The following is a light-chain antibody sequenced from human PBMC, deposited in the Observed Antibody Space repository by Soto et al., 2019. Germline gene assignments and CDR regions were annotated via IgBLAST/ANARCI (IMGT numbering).Light chain of an antibody. J-gene: IGKJ4*01. CDR2: GAS. CDR1: QSVRNNY. V-gene: IGKV3-20*01. Sequence: EIVLTQSPGTLSLSPGERATLSCRASQSVRNNYLAWYQQRPGQAPRLLIYGASSRATGIPHRFSGSGSETDFALTISRLEPEDFVVFYCQQYGSSPLTFGGGTKVEIK. CDR3: QQYGSSPLT.